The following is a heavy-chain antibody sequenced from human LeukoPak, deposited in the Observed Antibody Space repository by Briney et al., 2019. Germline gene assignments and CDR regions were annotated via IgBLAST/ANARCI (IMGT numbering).Heavy chain of an antibody. J-gene: IGHJ4*02. D-gene: IGHD6-13*01. CDR2: IKQDGSEK. CDR3: VRDRRYSSSWYPY. CDR1: GFTYSNYW. V-gene: IGHV3-7*01. Sequence: GGSLRLSCAASGFTYSNYWMSWVRRAPGKGLEWVASIKQDGSEKYYVDSVKGRFTISRDNAKNSLYLQMNSLRAEDTAVYYCVRDRRYSSSWYPYWGQGTLVTVSS.